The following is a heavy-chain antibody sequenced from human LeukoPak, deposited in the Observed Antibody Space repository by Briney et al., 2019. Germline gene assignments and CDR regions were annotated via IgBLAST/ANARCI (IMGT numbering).Heavy chain of an antibody. CDR3: ARAVGRDYDFWSGYFAGGTKKEYYFDY. V-gene: IGHV4-31*03. D-gene: IGHD3-3*01. CDR2: IYYSGST. CDR1: GGSISSGGYY. J-gene: IGHJ4*02. Sequence: SETLSLACTVSGGSISSGGYYWSWIRQHPGKGLEWIGYIYYSGSTYYNPSLKSRVTISVDTSKNQFSLKLSSVTAADTAVYYCARAVGRDYDFWSGYFAGGTKKEYYFDYWGQGTLVTVSS.